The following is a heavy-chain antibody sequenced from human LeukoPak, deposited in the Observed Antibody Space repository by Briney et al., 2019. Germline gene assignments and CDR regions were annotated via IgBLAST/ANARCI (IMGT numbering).Heavy chain of an antibody. CDR2: ISGSGGST. Sequence: EWVSAISGSGGSTYYADSVKGRFTISRDNSKNTLYLQMNSLRAEDTPVYYCIRVFALGILADDRDV. D-gene: IGHD3-16*02. J-gene: IGHJ3*01. V-gene: IGHV3-23*01. CDR3: IRVFALGILADDRDV.